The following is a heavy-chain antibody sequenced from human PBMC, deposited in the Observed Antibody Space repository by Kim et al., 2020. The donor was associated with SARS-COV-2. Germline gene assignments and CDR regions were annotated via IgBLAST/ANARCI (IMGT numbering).Heavy chain of an antibody. Sequence: YPGSVKGRFTIARETAKSSFYLQMTSLRAGDTAVYYCARSALSPTWYFDLWGRGTLVTVSS. J-gene: IGHJ2*01. CDR3: ARSALSPTWYFDL. V-gene: IGHV3-13*01.